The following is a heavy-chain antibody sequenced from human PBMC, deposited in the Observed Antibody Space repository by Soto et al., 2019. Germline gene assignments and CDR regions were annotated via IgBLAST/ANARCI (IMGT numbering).Heavy chain of an antibody. CDR2: ISGKNGNT. D-gene: IGHD4-17*01. CDR3: ARSDYYEDTGTFED. J-gene: IGHJ4*02. CDR1: GYSFSDFG. V-gene: IGHV1-18*04. Sequence: QVNLVQSGGELKKPGASVKVSCKASGYSFSDFGITWVRQAPGQRLEWMGWISGKNGNTNYAQKVQVRVTLTADTSTSTAYLELRALTDDDTATYYCARSDYYEDTGTFEDWGQGTPVTGSS.